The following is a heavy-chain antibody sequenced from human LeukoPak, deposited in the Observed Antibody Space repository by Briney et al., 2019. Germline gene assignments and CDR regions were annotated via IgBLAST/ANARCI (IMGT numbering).Heavy chain of an antibody. CDR2: INGGGDST. CDR3: VKGPYYESPALDS. CDR1: GFTFG. Sequence: GGSLRHSCAASGFTFGMNWVRQTPRKGLEWISHINGGGDSTHYADFVKGRFTISRDNSQNTLYVQMNSLRTEDTAIYYCVKGPYYESPALDSWGQGTLVTVSS. D-gene: IGHD3-16*01. V-gene: IGHV3-23*01. J-gene: IGHJ4*02.